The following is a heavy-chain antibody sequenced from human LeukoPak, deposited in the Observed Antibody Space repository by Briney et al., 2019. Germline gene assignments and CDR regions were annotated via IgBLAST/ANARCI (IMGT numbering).Heavy chain of an antibody. CDR2: IYPGDSDT. Sequence: GESLKFSCKTSGYSFGDYWIGWVRQMPGKGLEWMGMIYPGDSDTRYSPSFQGHVTISVDKSITTAYLQWSSLTASDTAMYYCVRNARHVVVVTAIGAFDTWGQGTVVTVSS. J-gene: IGHJ3*02. D-gene: IGHD2-21*02. CDR3: VRNARHVVVVTAIGAFDT. V-gene: IGHV5-51*01. CDR1: GYSFGDYW.